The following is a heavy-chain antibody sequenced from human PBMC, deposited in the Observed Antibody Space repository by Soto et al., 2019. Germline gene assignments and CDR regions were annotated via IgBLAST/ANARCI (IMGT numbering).Heavy chain of an antibody. CDR1: GYTFTSYG. D-gene: IGHD3-16*02. Sequence: GASVKVSCKASGYTFTSYGISWVRQAPGQGLEWMGWISAYNGNTNYAQKLQGRDTMTTDTSTSTAYMELRSLRSDDTAVYYCARDDYVWGSYRPSYYYYYGMDVWGQGTTVTVSS. CDR3: ARDDYVWGSYRPSYYYYYGMDV. CDR2: ISAYNGNT. J-gene: IGHJ6*02. V-gene: IGHV1-18*01.